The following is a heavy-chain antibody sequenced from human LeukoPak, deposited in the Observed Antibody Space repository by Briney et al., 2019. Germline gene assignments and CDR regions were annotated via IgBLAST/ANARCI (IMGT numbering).Heavy chain of an antibody. CDR1: GFSFDDYA. D-gene: IGHD3-10*01. J-gene: IGHJ4*02. CDR2: ISWNSGNI. V-gene: IGHV3-9*01. Sequence: PGGSLRLSCAASGFSFDDYAMHWVRQAPGKGLEWVSGISWNSGNIGYADSVKGRFTNSRDSAKNSLYLQMNSLRAEDTAFYHCARLGHYGSGYNYNNPFDYWGQGTLVTVSS. CDR3: ARLGHYGSGYNYNNPFDY.